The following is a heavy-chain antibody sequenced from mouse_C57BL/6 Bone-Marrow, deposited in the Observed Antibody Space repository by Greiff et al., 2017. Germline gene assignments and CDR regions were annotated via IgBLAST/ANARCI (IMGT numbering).Heavy chain of an antibody. CDR1: GYTFTSYG. Sequence: QVQLQQSGAELARPGASVKLSCKASGYTFTSYGISWVKQRTGQGLEWIGEIYPRSGNTYYNEKFKGKATLTADKSSSTAYMELRSRTSEDSAVYFCARSSITTVAYWYFDVWGTGTTVTVSS. CDR2: IYPRSGNT. D-gene: IGHD1-1*01. J-gene: IGHJ1*03. CDR3: ARSSITTVAYWYFDV. V-gene: IGHV1-81*01.